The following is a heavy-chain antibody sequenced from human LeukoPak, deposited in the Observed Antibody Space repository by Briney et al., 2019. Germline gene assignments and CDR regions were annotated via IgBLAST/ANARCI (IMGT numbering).Heavy chain of an antibody. CDR1: GYTFTGYY. D-gene: IGHD3/OR15-3a*01. CDR3: ARDKYDFWRGLIDY. J-gene: IGHJ4*02. V-gene: IGHV1-2*02. Sequence: GASVKVSCKASGYTFTGYYMHWVRQAPGQGLEWMGWINPNSGGTNYAQKFQDRVTMTRDTSISTAYMELSRLRSDDTAIYYCARDKYDFWRGLIDYWGQGTLVTVSS. CDR2: INPNSGGT.